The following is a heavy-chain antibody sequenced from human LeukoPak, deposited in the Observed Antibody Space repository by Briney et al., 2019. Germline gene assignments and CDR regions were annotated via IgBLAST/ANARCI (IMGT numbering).Heavy chain of an antibody. D-gene: IGHD2-21*01. V-gene: IGHV4-39*07. Sequence: PSETLSLTCIVSGGSISSSTYFWGWIRQPPGKGLEWIGIISYNGTTYYNPSLKSRVTMSVDTSKNQFSLKLSSVTAADTAVYYCARDGLWKGYFDYWGQGTLVTVSS. CDR3: ARDGLWKGYFDY. CDR2: ISYNGTT. J-gene: IGHJ4*02. CDR1: GGSISSSTYF.